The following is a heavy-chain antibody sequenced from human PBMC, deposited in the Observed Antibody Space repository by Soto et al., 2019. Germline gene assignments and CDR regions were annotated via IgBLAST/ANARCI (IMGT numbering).Heavy chain of an antibody. CDR2: IYYSGST. Sequence: PSETLSLTCTVSGGSISSSSYYWGWIRQPPGKGLEWIGTIYYSGSTYYNPSLKSRVTISVDTSKNQFSLKLHSVTAADTAVYYCARHGVAALKFDYWGQGTLVTVSS. V-gene: IGHV4-39*01. CDR3: ARHGVAALKFDY. D-gene: IGHD6-25*01. CDR1: GGSISSSSYY. J-gene: IGHJ4*02.